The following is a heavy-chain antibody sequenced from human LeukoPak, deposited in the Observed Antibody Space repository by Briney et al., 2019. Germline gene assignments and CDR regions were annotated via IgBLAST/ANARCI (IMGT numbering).Heavy chain of an antibody. V-gene: IGHV4-34*01. CDR1: GGSFSGYY. J-gene: IGHJ6*02. CDR3: ARGRARGYSNYVPQYYGMAV. CDR2: INHSGST. Sequence: SETLSLTCAVYGGSFSGYYWSWIRQPPGKGLEWIGEINHSGSTNYNPSLKSRVTISVDTSKNQFSLKLSSVTAADTAVYYCARGRARGYSNYVPQYYGMAVWGQGTTVTVSS. D-gene: IGHD4-11*01.